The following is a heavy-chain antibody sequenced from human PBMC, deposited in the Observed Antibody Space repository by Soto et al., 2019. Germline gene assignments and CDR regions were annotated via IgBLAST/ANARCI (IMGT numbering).Heavy chain of an antibody. J-gene: IGHJ5*02. CDR3: ARDALPYYYTSGRHSNWFDP. CDR2: INAGIGDT. D-gene: IGHD3-10*01. CDR1: GYSFTSYA. Sequence: ASVKVSCKASGYSFTSYAIHWVRQAPGQRLEWMGWINAGIGDTKYSQKFQGRGTITRDTSASTVYMELSSLRSEDTALYFCARDALPYYYTSGRHSNWFDPWGQGTLVTVSS. V-gene: IGHV1-3*01.